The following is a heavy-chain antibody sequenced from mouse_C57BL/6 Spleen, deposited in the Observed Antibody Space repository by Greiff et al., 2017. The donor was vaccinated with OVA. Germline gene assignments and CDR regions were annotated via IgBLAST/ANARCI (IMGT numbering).Heavy chain of an antibody. Sequence: EVKLMESGPGLVKPSQSLSLTCSVTGYSITSGYYWNWIRQFPGNKLEWMGYISYDGSNNYNPSLKNRISITRDTSKSQFFLKLNSVTTEDTATYYCAREDPDGYYHAMDYWGQGTSVTVSS. V-gene: IGHV3-6*01. D-gene: IGHD2-3*01. CDR3: AREDPDGYYHAMDY. J-gene: IGHJ4*01. CDR1: GYSITSGYY. CDR2: ISYDGSN.